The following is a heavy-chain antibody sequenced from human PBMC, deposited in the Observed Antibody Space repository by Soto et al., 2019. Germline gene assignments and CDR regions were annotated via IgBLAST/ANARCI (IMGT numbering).Heavy chain of an antibody. V-gene: IGHV4-59*01. J-gene: IGHJ4*02. D-gene: IGHD3-10*01. CDR2: IYYSGST. CDR3: ARVYFFSGVYPGLSYNVSVLDF. CDR1: GGSISSYC. Sequence: PFVLLRHTWSVSGGSISSYCWSWILKTPGKGLEWIGDIYYSGSTNYNPSLKRRVTILADTSKNQFSLKLSFVTAVDTAGYYCARVYFFSGVYPGLSYNVSVLDFWGQGTPVTVSP.